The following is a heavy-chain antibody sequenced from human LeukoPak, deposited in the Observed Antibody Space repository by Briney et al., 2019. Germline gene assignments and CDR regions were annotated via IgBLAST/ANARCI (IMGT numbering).Heavy chain of an antibody. CDR2: IKEDGSEK. CDR1: GFTFVNYG. Sequence: GGPRGPSCAPLGFTFVNYGRTWVGRAPGKGLEWVANIKEDGSEKYYVDSVKGRFTISRDNAKNSMFLQMNSLRAEDTAVYYCARDNTIFPYWGQGTLVRVSS. D-gene: IGHD3-3*01. J-gene: IGHJ4*02. CDR3: ARDNTIFPY. V-gene: IGHV3-7*01.